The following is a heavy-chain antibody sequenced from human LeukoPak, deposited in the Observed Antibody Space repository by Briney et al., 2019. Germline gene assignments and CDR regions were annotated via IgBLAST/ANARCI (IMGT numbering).Heavy chain of an antibody. J-gene: IGHJ4*02. CDR2: ISYVGSNK. D-gene: IGHD5-18*01. CDR1: GFTFSSYG. CDR3: AKCGYSYDTFDY. V-gene: IGHV3-30*18. Sequence: GGSLRLSCAASGFTFSSYGMHWVRQAPGKGLEWVAVISYVGSNKYYADSVKGRFTISRDNSKNTLYLQMNSLRAEDTAVYYCAKCGYSYDTFDYWGQGTLVTVSS.